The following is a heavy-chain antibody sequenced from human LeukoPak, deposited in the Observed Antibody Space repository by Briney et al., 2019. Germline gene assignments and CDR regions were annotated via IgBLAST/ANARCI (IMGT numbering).Heavy chain of an antibody. CDR3: ATVGGYGSHFDY. CDR1: GFTVSSKY. Sequence: GGSLRLSCAASGFTVSSKYLSWVRKAPGKGPECVSIIYSGDSPYYADSVKGRFTVSRDNSKNTLFLQMNSLRAEDTAVYYCATVGGYGSHFDYWGQGTLVTVSS. J-gene: IGHJ4*02. D-gene: IGHD5-12*01. V-gene: IGHV3-53*01. CDR2: IYSGDSP.